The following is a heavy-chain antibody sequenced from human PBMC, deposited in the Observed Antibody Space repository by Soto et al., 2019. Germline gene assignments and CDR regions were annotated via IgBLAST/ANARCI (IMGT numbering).Heavy chain of an antibody. Sequence: HGQSLKISCKGSGYTFTRHWIGWVRQMPGKGLEWLGIIYPGDSDTRYSPSFQGQVTFSADKSISTAYLQWSSLKASDTAMYYCVRVGLVGPTSLSNAWFDPWGQGTLVTVSS. V-gene: IGHV5-51*01. J-gene: IGHJ5*02. CDR3: VRVGLVGPTSLSNAWFDP. D-gene: IGHD1-26*01. CDR2: IYPGDSDT. CDR1: GYTFTRHW.